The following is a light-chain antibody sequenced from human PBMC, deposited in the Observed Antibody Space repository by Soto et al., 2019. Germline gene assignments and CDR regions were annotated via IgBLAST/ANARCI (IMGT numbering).Light chain of an antibody. CDR3: HQFQT. Sequence: DIQMTQSPSTLSASVGDRVTITCRASQSISSWLAWYQQKPGKAPKLLIYKASSLESGVPSRFSGSGSGTEFTLTISSLQPDDYATYYCHQFQTFGQGTKVDIK. CDR2: KAS. V-gene: IGKV1-5*03. J-gene: IGKJ1*01. CDR1: QSISSW.